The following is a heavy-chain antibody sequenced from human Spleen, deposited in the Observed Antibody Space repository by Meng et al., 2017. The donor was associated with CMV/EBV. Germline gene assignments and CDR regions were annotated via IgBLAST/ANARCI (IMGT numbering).Heavy chain of an antibody. D-gene: IGHD3-22*01. CDR3: ARNGHYSLDS. CDR1: GGSFSIEYW. V-gene: IGHV4-4*02. Sequence: SLPCAVCGGSFSIEYWWSWVRQTPGKGLQWLGELHHSGTTTYNPSLNSRVTFSLDKSKNEFSLKLTSVTVADTAVYYCARNGHYSLDSWSQGTLVTVSS. CDR2: LHHSGTT. J-gene: IGHJ4*02.